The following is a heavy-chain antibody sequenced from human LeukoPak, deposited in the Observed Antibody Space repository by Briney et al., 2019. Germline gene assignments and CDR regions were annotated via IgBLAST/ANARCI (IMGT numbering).Heavy chain of an antibody. J-gene: IGHJ4*02. CDR1: GGSISSGGYY. V-gene: IGHV4-31*03. D-gene: IGHD2-15*01. CDR2: IYYSGST. Sequence: SETLSLTCTVSGGSISSGGYYWSWLRQHPGKGREWIVYIYYSGSTYYNPSLKSRVTISVDTSKTQFSLKLSSVTAADTAVYYCARAPRYCSGGSCYSENFDYWGQGTLVTVSS. CDR3: ARAPRYCSGGSCYSENFDY.